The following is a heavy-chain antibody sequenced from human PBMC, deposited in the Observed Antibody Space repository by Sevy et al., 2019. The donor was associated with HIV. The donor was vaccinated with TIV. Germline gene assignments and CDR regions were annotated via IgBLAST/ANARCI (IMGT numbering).Heavy chain of an antibody. D-gene: IGHD3-22*01. Sequence: WGSLRLSCAASGFTFSYYNMNWVRQAPGKGLEWVSSISSGSSYVYHADSVKGRFTISRDNAKNALYLQMNRLRTEDTAVYYGASPLHYYDSPSAYWGQGTQVTVSS. V-gene: IGHV3-21*01. J-gene: IGHJ4*02. CDR2: ISSGSSYV. CDR3: ASPLHYYDSPSAY. CDR1: GFTFSYYN.